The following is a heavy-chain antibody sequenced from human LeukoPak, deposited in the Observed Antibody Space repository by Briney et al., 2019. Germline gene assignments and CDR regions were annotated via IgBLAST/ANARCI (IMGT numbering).Heavy chain of an antibody. D-gene: IGHD1-7*01. Sequence: SETLSLTYTVSGGSISSYYCSWIRQPPGKGPEWIGYIYYSGSTSYNPSLKSRVTTSVDTSKNQFSLKLSSVTAADTAVYYCARPLTGTTLIFDYWGQGTLVTVSS. V-gene: IGHV4-59*01. CDR1: GGSISSYY. J-gene: IGHJ4*02. CDR3: ARPLTGTTLIFDY. CDR2: IYYSGST.